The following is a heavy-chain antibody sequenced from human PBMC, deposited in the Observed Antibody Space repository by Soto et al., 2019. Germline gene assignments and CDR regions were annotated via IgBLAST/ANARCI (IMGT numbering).Heavy chain of an antibody. CDR2: INHSGST. Sequence: PSETLSLTCAVYGGSFSGYYWSWIRQPPGKGLEWIGEINHSGSTNYNPSLKSRVTISVDTSKNQFSLKLSSVTAADTAVYYCARRGIAAAGTIGYGMDVWGKGTTVTVSS. J-gene: IGHJ6*04. CDR1: GGSFSGYY. V-gene: IGHV4-34*01. CDR3: ARRGIAAAGTIGYGMDV. D-gene: IGHD6-13*01.